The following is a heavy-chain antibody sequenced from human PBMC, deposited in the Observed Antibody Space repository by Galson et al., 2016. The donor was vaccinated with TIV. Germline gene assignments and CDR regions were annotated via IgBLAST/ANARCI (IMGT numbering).Heavy chain of an antibody. Sequence: SLRLSCAASGFTFSGYMMNWVRQAPGKGLEWVSSISLRSSYIYYADSVKGRFAISRVNAKSSLFLQMNSLRAEDTAVYYCARVVSSGDYAFDAFDLWGQGTMVTVSS. V-gene: IGHV3-21*01. J-gene: IGHJ3*01. CDR3: ARVVSSGDYAFDAFDL. CDR1: GFTFSGYM. D-gene: IGHD4-17*01. CDR2: ISLRSSYI.